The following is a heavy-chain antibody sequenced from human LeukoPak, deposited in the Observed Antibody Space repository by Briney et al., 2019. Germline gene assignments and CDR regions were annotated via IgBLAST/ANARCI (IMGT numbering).Heavy chain of an antibody. CDR3: ARDRERRNWFDP. CDR2: IYYSGST. Sequence: SETLSLTCTVSGGSISSYYWSWIRQPPGKGLEWIGYIYYSGSTNYNPSLKSRVTISVDTSKNQFSLKLSSVTAADTAVYYCARDRERRNWFDPWGQGTLVTVSS. V-gene: IGHV4-59*01. CDR1: GGSISSYY. D-gene: IGHD1-26*01. J-gene: IGHJ5*02.